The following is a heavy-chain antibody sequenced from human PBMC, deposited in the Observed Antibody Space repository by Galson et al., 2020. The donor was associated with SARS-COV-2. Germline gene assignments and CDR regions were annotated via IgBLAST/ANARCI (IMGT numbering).Heavy chain of an antibody. Sequence: SETLSLTCSVSAGSIGSYSWNWLRQTPEKGLEWIGYVHYSGITHYSPSLKSRVTMSIDTSKNQFSLKMPSVTAADTAVYYCARRGVGSTKWACTLWGQGTMVTVSS. CDR1: AGSIGSYS. D-gene: IGHD1-26*01. V-gene: IGHV4-59*08. CDR2: VHYSGIT. J-gene: IGHJ3*01. CDR3: ARRGVGSTKWACTL.